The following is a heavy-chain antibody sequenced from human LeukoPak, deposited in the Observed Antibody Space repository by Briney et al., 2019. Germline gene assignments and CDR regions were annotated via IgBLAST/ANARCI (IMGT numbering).Heavy chain of an antibody. J-gene: IGHJ4*02. D-gene: IGHD2-8*01. CDR3: ARGRGWYDITRWTYYFDY. V-gene: IGHV4-31*03. Sequence: SETLSLTCTVSGGSISSGGYYWSWIRQHPGKGLEWIGEINHSGSTNYNPSLKSRVTISVDTSKNQFSLKLSPVTAADTAVYYCARGRGWYDITRWTYYFDYWGQGTLVTVSS. CDR1: GGSISSGGYY. CDR2: INHSGST.